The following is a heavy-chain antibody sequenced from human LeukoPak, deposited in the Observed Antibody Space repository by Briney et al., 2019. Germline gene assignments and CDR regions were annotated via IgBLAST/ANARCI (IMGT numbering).Heavy chain of an antibody. CDR2: LSGSGGGT. CDR1: GLTFSNYA. V-gene: IGHV3-23*01. J-gene: IGHJ3*02. CDR3: AKDRTPYSRSGGYYLGAFDI. Sequence: GGSLRLSCAASGLTFSNYAMTWVRLAPGKGLEWVSSLSGSGGGTWYAGSVKGRFTISRDNSKNTLYLQMNSLRAEDTAVYYCAKDRTPYSRSGGYYLGAFDIWGCGTLVTVSS. D-gene: IGHD3-10*01.